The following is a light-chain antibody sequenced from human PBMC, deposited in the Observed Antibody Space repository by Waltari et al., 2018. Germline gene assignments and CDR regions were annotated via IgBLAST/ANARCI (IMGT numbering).Light chain of an antibody. J-gene: IGLJ1*01. CDR3: QVCDSSGDHYV. CDR2: YNS. CDR1: YIGTKS. Sequence: SYVLTQPPSVSVAPGKTASLPCGGNYIGTKSVHWFQQKPGQAPVLVIYYNSARPSGLPGRFSGSNSGNTATLTISRVEAGDEADYYCQVCDSSGDHYVFGPGTKVTVL. V-gene: IGLV3-21*04.